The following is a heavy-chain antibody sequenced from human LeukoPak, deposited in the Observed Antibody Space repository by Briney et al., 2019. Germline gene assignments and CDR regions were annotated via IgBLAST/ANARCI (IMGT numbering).Heavy chain of an antibody. D-gene: IGHD1-26*01. CDR3: ARDLTRGGATELNY. CDR2: INHSGST. Sequence: SETLSLTCAVYGGSFSGYSWSWIRQPPGKGLEWIGEINHSGSTNYNPCLKSRVTISVDTSKNQFSLKLSSVTAADTAVYYCARDLTRGGATELNYWGQGTLVTVSS. J-gene: IGHJ4*02. V-gene: IGHV4-34*01. CDR1: GGSFSGYS.